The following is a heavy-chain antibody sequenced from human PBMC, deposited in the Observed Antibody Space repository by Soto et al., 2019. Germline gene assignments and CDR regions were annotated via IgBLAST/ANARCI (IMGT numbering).Heavy chain of an antibody. D-gene: IGHD6-13*01. Sequence: QVQLVESGGGVVQPGRSLRLSCTASGFTFSDYGMHWVRQAPGKGLEWVAIIWYDGSNKYYADSVEGRFTISRDSSKNTLYLQMNSLRADDTAVYYCAKDFYHSGRWARGYFDSWGQGTLVTVSS. CDR1: GFTFSDYG. V-gene: IGHV3-33*06. CDR2: IWYDGSNK. J-gene: IGHJ4*02. CDR3: AKDFYHSGRWARGYFDS.